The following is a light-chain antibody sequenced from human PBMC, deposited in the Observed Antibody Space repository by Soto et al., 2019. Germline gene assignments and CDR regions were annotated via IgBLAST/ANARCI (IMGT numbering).Light chain of an antibody. CDR3: QQANRFPVT. V-gene: IGKV1D-12*01. CDR1: QGISSW. Sequence: DIQMTQSPSSVSASVGDRVTITCRASQGISSWLAWYQQKPGKAPKLLIYVTSNFQGGVPSTFSGSGSGTDFTLTSSSMQPEDFVTYYCQQANRFPVTLGQGKRLEIK. J-gene: IGKJ5*01. CDR2: VTS.